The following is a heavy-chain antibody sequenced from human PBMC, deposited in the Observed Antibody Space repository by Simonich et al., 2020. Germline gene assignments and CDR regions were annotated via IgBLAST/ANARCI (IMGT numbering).Heavy chain of an antibody. CDR1: GYTFTGYY. J-gene: IGHJ3*02. CDR2: INPNSGGT. V-gene: IGHV1-2*02. CDR3: ARNGLVGILKAFDI. Sequence: QVQLVQSGAEVKKPGASVKVSCKASGYTFTGYYMHWVRQAPGQGLEWVGWINPNSGGTNNAKKFQGRVTMTRDTSISTAYMELSRLRSDDTAVYYCARNGLVGILKAFDIWGQGTMVTVSS. D-gene: IGHD2-21*01.